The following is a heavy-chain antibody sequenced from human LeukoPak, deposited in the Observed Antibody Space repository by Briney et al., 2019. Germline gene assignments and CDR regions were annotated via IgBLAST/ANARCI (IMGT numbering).Heavy chain of an antibody. D-gene: IGHD3-16*02. V-gene: IGHV4-39*02. Sequence: SETLSLTCTVSGGSISSNNYYWGWIRQPPGKGLEWIGSLYHTGSAYYDPSLKSRVTISMDVSKNHFSLKLSSVTAADTAVYYCARTYDYVWGSYRSHSFDSWGQGTLVTVSS. CDR3: ARTYDYVWGSYRSHSFDS. J-gene: IGHJ4*02. CDR1: GGSISSNNYY. CDR2: LYHTGSA.